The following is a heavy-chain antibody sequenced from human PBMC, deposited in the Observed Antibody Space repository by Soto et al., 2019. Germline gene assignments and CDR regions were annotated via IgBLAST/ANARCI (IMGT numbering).Heavy chain of an antibody. CDR2: TRNKVDSYTT. CDR1: GFTFSDHY. J-gene: IGHJ4*02. Sequence: PGGSLRLSFAASGFTFSDHYMEWVRQAPGKGLEWVGRTRNKVDSYTTEYAASVRGRFTISRDDSKTSLYLQMNSLKTEDTALYYCANGTGGAMDYWGQGTRVTVSS. CDR3: ANGTGGAMDY. V-gene: IGHV3-72*01. D-gene: IGHD1-26*01.